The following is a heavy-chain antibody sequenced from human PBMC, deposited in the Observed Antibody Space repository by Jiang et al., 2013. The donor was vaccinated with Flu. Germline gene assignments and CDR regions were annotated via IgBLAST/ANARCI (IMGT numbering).Heavy chain of an antibody. D-gene: IGHD4-23*01. Sequence: VQLVESGGGLIQAGGSLTLSCAASGFTVSSNFMSWVRQAPGKGLEWVSLIYSGGSAYYADSVKGRFTVSRNNSKNTLFLQMNSLRADDTAVYYCARSPLGVSNGGLEDWGQGILVIVSS. CDR3: ARSPLGVSNGGLED. CDR2: IYSGGSA. V-gene: IGHV3-53*01. J-gene: IGHJ1*01. CDR1: GFTVSSNF.